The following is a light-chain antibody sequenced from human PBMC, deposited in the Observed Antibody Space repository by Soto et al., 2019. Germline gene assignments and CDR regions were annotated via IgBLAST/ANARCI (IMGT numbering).Light chain of an antibody. Sequence: QSVLTQPASVSGSRGRSITISCTGTSSDVGFYNYVSWYRQHPGKAPKLMIYEVSYRPSGVSNRFSGSKSGDTASLTISGLQAEDEAVYYCSSYSSSSTPYVFGTGTKVTVL. V-gene: IGLV2-14*01. CDR1: SSDVGFYNY. CDR3: SSYSSSSTPYV. J-gene: IGLJ1*01. CDR2: EVS.